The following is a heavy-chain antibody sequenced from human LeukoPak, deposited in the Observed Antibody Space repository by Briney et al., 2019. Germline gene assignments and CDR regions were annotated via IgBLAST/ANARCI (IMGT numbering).Heavy chain of an antibody. V-gene: IGHV1-69*13. Sequence: SVTVSCKASGGTFTSYAISWVRQAPGQGLEWMGGIIPIFGTANYAQKFQGRVTITADESTRTAYMELSSLRSEDTAVYYCARDTRHRYCSSTSCYRGWLDPWGQGTLVTVSS. J-gene: IGHJ5*02. D-gene: IGHD2-2*01. CDR3: ARDTRHRYCSSTSCYRGWLDP. CDR1: GGTFTSYA. CDR2: IIPIFGTA.